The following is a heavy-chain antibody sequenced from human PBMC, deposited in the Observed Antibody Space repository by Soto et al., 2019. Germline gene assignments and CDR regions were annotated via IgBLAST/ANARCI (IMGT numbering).Heavy chain of an antibody. V-gene: IGHV3-64D*08. Sequence: GGSLRLSCSASGFTFSSYAMHWVRQAPGKGLEYVSAISSNGGSTYYADSVKGRFTISRDNSKNTLYLQMSSLRAEDTAVYYCGKDQEIVVVPAVHPKRRASFSWYYFDYWGQGTLVTVSS. CDR3: GKDQEIVVVPAVHPKRRASFSWYYFDY. CDR2: ISSNGGST. D-gene: IGHD2-2*01. CDR1: GFTFSSYA. J-gene: IGHJ4*02.